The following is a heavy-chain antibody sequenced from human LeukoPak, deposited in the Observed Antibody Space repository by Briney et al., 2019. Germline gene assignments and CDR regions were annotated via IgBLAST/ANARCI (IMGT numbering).Heavy chain of an antibody. V-gene: IGHV3-23*01. CDR3: AGSSSWYLFDY. J-gene: IGHJ4*02. CDR1: GFTFSTYA. CDR2: ISGRGVTT. D-gene: IGHD6-13*01. Sequence: GGSLRLSCAASGFTFSTYALSWVRQAPGKGLEWVSTISGRGVTTYYADSVKGRFTISRDNSKNTLYLQMNSLRAEDTALYYCAGSSSWYLFDYWGQGTLVTVSS.